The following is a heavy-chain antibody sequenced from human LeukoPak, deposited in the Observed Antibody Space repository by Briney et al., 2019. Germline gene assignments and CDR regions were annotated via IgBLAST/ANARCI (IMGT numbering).Heavy chain of an antibody. Sequence: GSLRLSCAASGFTFSSYGMHWVRQAPGKGLEWVAVISYDGSNKYYADSVKGRFTISRDNSKNTLYLQMNSLRAEDTAVYYCAKDGGGYNFYYFDYWGQGTLVTVSS. D-gene: IGHD5-24*01. CDR3: AKDGGGYNFYYFDY. CDR2: ISYDGSNK. CDR1: GFTFSSYG. V-gene: IGHV3-30*18. J-gene: IGHJ4*02.